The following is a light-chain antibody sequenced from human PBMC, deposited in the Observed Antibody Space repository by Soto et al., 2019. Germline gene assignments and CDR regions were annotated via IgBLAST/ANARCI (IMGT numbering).Light chain of an antibody. Sequence: QSALTQPASVSGSPGQSITISCTGTSSDVGSYNFVCWHQQHPGKAPKLMIYEGSKRPSGVSNRFSGSKSGNTASLTISGLQAEDEAAYYCCSYAGSSTWVFGGGSELTVL. J-gene: IGLJ3*02. CDR1: SSDVGSYNF. V-gene: IGLV2-23*01. CDR3: CSYAGSSTWV. CDR2: EGS.